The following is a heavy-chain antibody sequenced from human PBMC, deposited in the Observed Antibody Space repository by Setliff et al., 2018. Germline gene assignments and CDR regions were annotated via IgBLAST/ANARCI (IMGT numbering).Heavy chain of an antibody. J-gene: IGHJ4*02. CDR1: GDSISSTYYY. Sequence: SETLSLTCTVSGDSISSTYYYWGWIRQPPGKGLEWIGSISFGGNTYYNPSLKSRVTISLDASKNQFSLKLNSVTAADTAVYSCARDPGHRSGTWSLDYWGQGTLVTVSS. CDR3: ARDPGHRSGTWSLDY. CDR2: ISFGGNT. V-gene: IGHV4-39*07.